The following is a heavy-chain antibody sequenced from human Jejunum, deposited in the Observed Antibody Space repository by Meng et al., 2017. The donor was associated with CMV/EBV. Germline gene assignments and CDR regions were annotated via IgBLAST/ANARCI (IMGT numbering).Heavy chain of an antibody. CDR1: GFIFSYYA. CDR2: ISNDGSKT. CDR3: ARELASWCYFDS. D-gene: IGHD2-8*01. J-gene: IGHJ4*02. V-gene: IGHV3-30-3*01. Sequence: VRLAGCGGGVVQPGRSLSLSCEASGFIFSYYAMHWVRQAPGKGLEWVAVISNDGSKTYFADSVKDRFTISRDNSKETLFLQMNSLRPEDTAVYYCARELASWCYFDSWGQGTLVTVSS.